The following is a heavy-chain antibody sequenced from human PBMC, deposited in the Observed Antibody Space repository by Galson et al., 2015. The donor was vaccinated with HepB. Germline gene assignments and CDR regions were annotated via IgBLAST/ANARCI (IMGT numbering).Heavy chain of an antibody. V-gene: IGHV1-3*01. CDR3: ARGPDYYGSGSYYTEYYYYGMDV. CDR2: INAGNGNT. CDR1: GYTFTSYA. D-gene: IGHD3-10*01. J-gene: IGHJ6*02. Sequence: SVKVSCKASGYTFTSYAMHWVRQAPGQRLEWMGWINAGNGNTKYSQKFQGRVTITRDTSASTAYMELSSLRSEDTAVYYCARGPDYYGSGSYYTEYYYYGMDVWGQGTTVTVSS.